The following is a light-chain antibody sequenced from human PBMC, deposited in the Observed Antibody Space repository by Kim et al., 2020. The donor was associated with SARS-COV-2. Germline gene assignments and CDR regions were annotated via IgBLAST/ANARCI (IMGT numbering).Light chain of an antibody. CDR3: TTHGGYNYV. V-gene: IGLV2-8*01. Sequence: QSALTQPPSASGSPGQSVTISCSGTSSDFGGFNYVSWYQQHPGKAPKLIIYEVIKRPSGVPDSFSGSKSGNTASLTVSGLQAEDEADYYCTTHGGYNYVFGTGTKVTVL. J-gene: IGLJ1*01. CDR2: EVI. CDR1: SSDFGGFNY.